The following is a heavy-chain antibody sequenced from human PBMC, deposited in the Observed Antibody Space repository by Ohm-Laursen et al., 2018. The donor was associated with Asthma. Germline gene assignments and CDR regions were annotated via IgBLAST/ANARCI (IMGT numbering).Heavy chain of an antibody. D-gene: IGHD6-13*01. CDR1: GYTFTGYY. Sequence: GASVKVSCKASGYTFTGYYMHWVRQAPGQGLEWMGRINPNSGGTNYAQKFQGRVTMTRDTSISTAYMELSRLRSDDTAVYYCARADIAAAGTDWFDPWGQGTLVTVSS. CDR2: INPNSGGT. V-gene: IGHV1-2*06. CDR3: ARADIAAAGTDWFDP. J-gene: IGHJ5*02.